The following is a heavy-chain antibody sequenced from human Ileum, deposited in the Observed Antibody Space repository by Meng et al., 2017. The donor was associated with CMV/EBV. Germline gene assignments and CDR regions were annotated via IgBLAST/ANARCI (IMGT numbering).Heavy chain of an antibody. D-gene: IGHD2-2*01. CDR3: AGESGVPNGMDV. CDR1: GFTFSSHW. CDR2: IYGGGTT. Sequence: GESLKISCAADGFTFSSHWMHWVRQGPGKGLEWVSVIYGGGTTHYADSVKGRFTISRDNSKNTLFLQMDSLRAEDTAVYYCAGESGVPNGMDVWGQGTTVTVSS. V-gene: IGHV3-53*01. J-gene: IGHJ6*02.